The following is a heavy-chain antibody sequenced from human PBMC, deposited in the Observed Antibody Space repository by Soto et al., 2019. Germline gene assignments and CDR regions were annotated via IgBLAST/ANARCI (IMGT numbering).Heavy chain of an antibody. CDR3: AKDGGYGSGSYYSDD. V-gene: IGHV3-23*01. D-gene: IGHD3-10*01. CDR2: TSSSGGST. CDR1: GFTFSSYA. J-gene: IGHJ4*02. Sequence: EVQLLESGGGLVQPGGSLRLSCAASGFTFSSYAMSWVRQAPGQGLEWVSTTSSSGGSTYYADSVKGRFTISRDNSKNTFYLQMNSLRAEDMAVYYCAKDGGYGSGSYYSDDWGQGTLVTVSS.